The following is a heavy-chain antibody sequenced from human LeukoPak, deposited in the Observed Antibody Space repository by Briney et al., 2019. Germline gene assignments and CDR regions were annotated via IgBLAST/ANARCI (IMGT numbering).Heavy chain of an antibody. CDR2: IYYSGST. J-gene: IGHJ4*02. V-gene: IGHV4-39*01. CDR3: ARHVTVVVVAATQEFDY. Sequence: SETLSLTCTVSGGSISSSSYYCGWIRQPPGKGLEWIGSIYYSGSTYYNPSLKSRVAISVDTSKNQFSLKLSSVTAADTAVYYCARHVTVVVVAATQEFDYWGQGTLVTVSS. CDR1: GGSISSSSYY. D-gene: IGHD2-15*01.